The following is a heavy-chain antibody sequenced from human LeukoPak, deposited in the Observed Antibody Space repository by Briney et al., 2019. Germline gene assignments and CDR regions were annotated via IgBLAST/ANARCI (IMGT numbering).Heavy chain of an antibody. V-gene: IGHV1-18*01. CDR3: ATGDRYSSSWGDY. D-gene: IGHD6-13*01. CDR1: GYTFTSYG. Sequence: ASVKVSCKASGYTFTSYGISWVRQAPGQGLEWMGWISAYNGNTNYAQKLQGRVTMTEDTSTDTAYMELSSLRSEDTAVYYCATGDRYSSSWGDYWGQGTLVTVSS. CDR2: ISAYNGNT. J-gene: IGHJ4*02.